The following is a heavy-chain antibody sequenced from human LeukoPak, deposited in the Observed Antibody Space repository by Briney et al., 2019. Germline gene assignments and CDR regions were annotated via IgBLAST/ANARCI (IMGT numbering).Heavy chain of an antibody. CDR2: IYYSGST. CDR3: ARHAGCSGDSCYSGFPDY. Sequence: SETLSLTCTVSGGSISSGGYYWSWIRQHPGKGLEWIGYIYYSGSTYYNPSLKSRVTISLDTSKNQISLKVSSVTAADTAVYYCARHAGCSGDSCYSGFPDYWGQGTLVTVSS. J-gene: IGHJ4*02. D-gene: IGHD2-15*01. V-gene: IGHV4-31*03. CDR1: GGSISSGGYY.